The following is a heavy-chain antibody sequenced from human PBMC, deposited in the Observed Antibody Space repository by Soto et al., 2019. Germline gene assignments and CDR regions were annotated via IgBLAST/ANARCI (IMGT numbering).Heavy chain of an antibody. CDR2: VFYTGFT. D-gene: IGHD3-22*01. J-gene: IGHJ5*02. CDR3: ARLAYYYDSSGYLLGFDP. CDR1: GGSISGSYYY. V-gene: IGHV4-39*01. Sequence: PSETLSLTCAVSGGSISGSYYYWGWLRQSPGRGPEWTGSVFYTGFTSYNPSLESRVSVSVDTSKNQFSLKVSAVTAADTAVYYCARLAYYYDSSGYLLGFDPWGQGTLVTVSS.